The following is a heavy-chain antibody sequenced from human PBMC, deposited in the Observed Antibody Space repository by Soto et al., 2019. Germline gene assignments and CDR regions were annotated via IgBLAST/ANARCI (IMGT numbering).Heavy chain of an antibody. CDR2: ISGSGGST. J-gene: IGHJ5*02. V-gene: IGHV3-23*01. Sequence: GGSLRLSCAASGFTFSSYAMSWVRQAPGKGLEWVSAISGSGGSTYYADSVKGRFTTSRDNSKNTLYLQMNSLRAEDTAVYYCAKREDIVVVPASATTEFDPWGQGTLVTVSS. CDR3: AKREDIVVVPASATTEFDP. CDR1: GFTFSSYA. D-gene: IGHD2-2*01.